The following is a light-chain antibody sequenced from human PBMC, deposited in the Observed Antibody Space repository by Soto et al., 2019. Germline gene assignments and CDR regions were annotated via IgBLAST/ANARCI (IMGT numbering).Light chain of an antibody. J-gene: IGKJ4*01. CDR1: QSVSSSY. Sequence: EIVLTQSPGTLSLSPGERATLSCRASQSVSSSYLAWYQQKPGQAPRLLIYGASSRATGIPDRFSGSGSGTDFTLTISRLEPEDFAVYYCQQYGSSLPLTFGGGPKVEIK. V-gene: IGKV3-20*01. CDR3: QQYGSSLPLT. CDR2: GAS.